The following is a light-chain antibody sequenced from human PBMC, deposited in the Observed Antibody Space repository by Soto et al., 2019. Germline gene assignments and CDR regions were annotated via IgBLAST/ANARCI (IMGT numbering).Light chain of an antibody. Sequence: DIQMTQSPSSVSASVGDRVTITCRASQRISSWLAWYQQKPGKAPKLLIYAASNLQTGVPSRFSGSGSATDFTLTISSLQPEDFATYYCQQANSFPQTFGQGTKVEIK. V-gene: IGKV1-12*01. CDR2: AAS. CDR3: QQANSFPQT. J-gene: IGKJ1*01. CDR1: QRISSW.